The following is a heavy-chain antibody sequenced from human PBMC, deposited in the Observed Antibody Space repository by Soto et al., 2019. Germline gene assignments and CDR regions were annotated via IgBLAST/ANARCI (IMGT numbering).Heavy chain of an antibody. J-gene: IGHJ4*02. D-gene: IGHD3-10*01. CDR1: GFRFEKYV. V-gene: IGHV3-9*01. CDR3: VKDAPNGSIDD. CDR2: VSPTGDTV. Sequence: VQVVASGGGLVQPGRSLRLSCAVSGFRFEKYVMHWVRQPPGKGLVCVSTVSPTGDTVAYAYSVEGRFTVSRDNAKNFLYLQMNSPKGDDTALYYCVKDAPNGSIDDWGQGTLVTVSS.